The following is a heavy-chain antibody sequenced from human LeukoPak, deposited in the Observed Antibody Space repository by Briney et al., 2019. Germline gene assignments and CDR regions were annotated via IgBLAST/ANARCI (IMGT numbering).Heavy chain of an antibody. D-gene: IGHD2-2*01. CDR1: GFTFSSYS. V-gene: IGHV3-21*01. J-gene: IGHJ4*02. CDR2: ISSSSSYI. Sequence: PGGFLRLSCAASGFTFSSYSMNWVRQAPGKGLEWVSSISSSSSYIYYADSVKGRFTISRDNAKNSLFLQMNSLRAEDTAVYYCARVRCSSNSCFPDYWGQGTLVTVSS. CDR3: ARVRCSSNSCFPDY.